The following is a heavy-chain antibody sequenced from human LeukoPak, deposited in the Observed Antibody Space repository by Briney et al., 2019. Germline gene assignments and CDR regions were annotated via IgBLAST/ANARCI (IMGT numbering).Heavy chain of an antibody. V-gene: IGHV3-66*01. CDR3: ARGVGVKRYYFDQ. J-gene: IGHJ4*02. CDR1: AFSISSSY. D-gene: IGHD6-6*01. CDR2: IFDEGTT. Sequence: GGSLRLSCAASAFSISSSYMYRVRQTPGKGLEWVSVIFDEGTTYYADSVTGRFTISRDNSRTTLFLQMSSLRVEDTAVYYCARGVGVKRYYFDQWGQGTLVTVSS.